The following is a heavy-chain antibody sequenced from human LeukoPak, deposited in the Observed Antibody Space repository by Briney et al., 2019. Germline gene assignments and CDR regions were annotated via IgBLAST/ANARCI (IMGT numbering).Heavy chain of an antibody. V-gene: IGHV4-39*07. CDR2: IYYSGST. J-gene: IGHJ6*03. D-gene: IGHD3-10*01. Sequence: SETLSLNCTVSGGSISSSTYYWGWIRQPPGKGLEWIGTIYYSGSTNYNPSLKSRVTMSVDTSKNQFSLKVSSVTAADTAVYYCARVFDSGSQAYFYYMDVWGKGTTVTISS. CDR3: ARVFDSGSQAYFYYMDV. CDR1: GGSISSSTYY.